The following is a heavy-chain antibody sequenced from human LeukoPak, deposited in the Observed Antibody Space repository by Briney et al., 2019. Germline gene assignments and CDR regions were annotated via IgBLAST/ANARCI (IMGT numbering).Heavy chain of an antibody. D-gene: IGHD2-8*01. CDR2: VHYSGST. Sequence: SETLSLTCSVSGGSISTYYWSWIRQPPGKGLEWIGYVHYSGSTNSNPSLKSRVTISVDTPKNQFSLKLRSVTAADTAVYYCARTHGGTHTEGYFFDYWGQGTLVTVSS. V-gene: IGHV4-59*01. CDR1: GGSISTYY. CDR3: ARTHGGTHTEGYFFDY. J-gene: IGHJ4*02.